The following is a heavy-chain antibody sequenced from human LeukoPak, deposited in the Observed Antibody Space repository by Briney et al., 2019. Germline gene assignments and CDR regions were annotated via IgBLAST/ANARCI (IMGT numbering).Heavy chain of an antibody. V-gene: IGHV3-74*01. Sequence: PGGSLRLSCAASGFTFSTYFIHWVRQGPGKGLVWVSRIGSDGSSASSADSVKGRFTISRDKAKNTVYLQMNSLRPEDTAVYYCAKDKSLTAADYYFDYWGQGTLVTVSS. CDR1: GFTFSTYF. CDR2: IGSDGSSA. D-gene: IGHD6-13*01. CDR3: AKDKSLTAADYYFDY. J-gene: IGHJ4*02.